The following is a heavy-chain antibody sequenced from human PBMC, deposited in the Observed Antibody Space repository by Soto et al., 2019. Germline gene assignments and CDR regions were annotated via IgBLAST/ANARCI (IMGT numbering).Heavy chain of an antibody. D-gene: IGHD3-10*01. CDR3: AIYGSHINWFDP. CDR1: GGTFSSYT. Sequence: QVQLVQSGAEVKKPGSSVKVSCKASGGTFSSYTISWVRQAPGQGLEWLGRIIPILGIANYAQKFQGRVTITADNSTRTAYMELSSLRSEDTAVYYCAIYGSHINWFDPWGQGTLVTVSS. J-gene: IGHJ5*02. V-gene: IGHV1-69*02. CDR2: IIPILGIA.